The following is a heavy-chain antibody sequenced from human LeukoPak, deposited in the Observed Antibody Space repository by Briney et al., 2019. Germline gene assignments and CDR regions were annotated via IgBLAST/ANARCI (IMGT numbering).Heavy chain of an antibody. CDR1: GFTFSSYW. J-gene: IGHJ6*03. V-gene: IGHV3-7*01. CDR3: ARDKGYSSSWYRDYYYYYMDV. CDR2: IKQDGSEK. D-gene: IGHD6-13*01. Sequence: GGSLRLSCAASGFTFSSYWMSWVRQAPGKGLEWVANIKQDGSEKYYVDSVKGRFTISRDNAKNSLYLQMNSLRAEDTAVYYCARDKGYSSSWYRDYYYYYMDVWGKGTTVTVSS.